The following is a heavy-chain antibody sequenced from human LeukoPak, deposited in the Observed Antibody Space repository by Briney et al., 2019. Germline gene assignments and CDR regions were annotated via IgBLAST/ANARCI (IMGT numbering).Heavy chain of an antibody. V-gene: IGHV3-30-3*01. D-gene: IGHD3-16*01. CDR3: AKGMLTYYYLDV. J-gene: IGHJ6*03. CDR2: ISYSGNDE. CDR1: GFIFKSYS. Sequence: PGGSLRLSCEASGFIFKSYSMHWVRQTPGRGLEWLAVISYSGNDEDYADSVKGRFTISRDNSKKTLYLEMNSLRIEDTAVYFCAKGMLTYYYLDVWGKGTTVIVSS.